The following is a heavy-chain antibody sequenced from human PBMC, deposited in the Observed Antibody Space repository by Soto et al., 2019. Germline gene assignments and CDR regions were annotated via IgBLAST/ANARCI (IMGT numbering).Heavy chain of an antibody. CDR1: GFTFINYA. D-gene: IGHD2-21*01. J-gene: IGHJ2*01. Sequence: EVQLLESGGDSVQPGGSVRLSCAGSGFTFINYAMNWVRQAPWKGLEWVSTISGGGDATFFADSVRGRFTFSRDNSKNTVTLQMNSLGVDDTAVYYCARKVVGSTSRPDYWYFDLWGRGTLVTVSS. CDR3: ARKVVGSTSRPDYWYFDL. V-gene: IGHV3-23*01. CDR2: ISGGGDAT.